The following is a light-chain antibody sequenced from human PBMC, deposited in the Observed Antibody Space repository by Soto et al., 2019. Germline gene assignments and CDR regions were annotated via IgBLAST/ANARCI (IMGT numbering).Light chain of an antibody. J-gene: IGLJ3*02. CDR2: GNS. CDR3: QSYDSSLSGWV. V-gene: IGLV1-40*01. Sequence: QPVLTQPPSVSGAPGQRVTIYCTGSSSNIGAGYDVHWYQQLPGTAPKLLISGNSNRPSGVPDRFSGSKSGTSASLAITGLQAEDEADYYCQSYDSSLSGWVFGGGTKLTVL. CDR1: SSNIGAGYD.